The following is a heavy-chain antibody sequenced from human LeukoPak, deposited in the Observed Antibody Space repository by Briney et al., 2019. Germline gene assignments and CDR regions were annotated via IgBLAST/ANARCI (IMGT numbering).Heavy chain of an antibody. V-gene: IGHV4-4*02. J-gene: IGHJ5*02. D-gene: IGHD6-13*01. CDR3: ARGPYSSSWYRWFDP. CDR2: IYHSGST. CDR1: GGSISSSNW. Sequence: SETLSLTCAVSGGSISSSNWWSWVRQPPGKGLEWIGEIYHSGSTNYNPSLKSRVTISVDKSKNQFSLKLSSVTAADTAVYYCARGPYSSSWYRWFDPWGQGTLVTVSS.